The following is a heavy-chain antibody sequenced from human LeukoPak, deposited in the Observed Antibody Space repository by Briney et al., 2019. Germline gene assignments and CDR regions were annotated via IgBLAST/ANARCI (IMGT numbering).Heavy chain of an antibody. V-gene: IGHV4-31*03. J-gene: IGHJ6*03. D-gene: IGHD4-11*01. Sequence: SQTLSFTCTVSSGSITSGGYYWNWIRQHPGKGLEWIGYIYYSGSTFYNPSLKSRVTMSVDTSKNQFSLKLSSVTAADTAVYYCARAPKGMTTVRYYYYYYMDVWGKGTTATVSS. CDR3: ARAPKGMTTVRYYYYYYMDV. CDR1: SGSITSGGYY. CDR2: IYYSGST.